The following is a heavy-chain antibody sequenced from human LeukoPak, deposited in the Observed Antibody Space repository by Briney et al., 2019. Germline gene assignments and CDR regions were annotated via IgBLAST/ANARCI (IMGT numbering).Heavy chain of an antibody. Sequence: PSETLSLTCTVSGGSISSGSYYWSWIRQPAGKGLEWIGRIYTSGSTNYNPSLKSRVTISVDTSKNQFSLKLSSVTAADTAVYYCATQSRSWHYLEYWGQGTLVTVSS. J-gene: IGHJ4*02. D-gene: IGHD6-13*01. CDR1: GGSISSGSYY. V-gene: IGHV4-61*02. CDR3: ATQSRSWHYLEY. CDR2: IYTSGST.